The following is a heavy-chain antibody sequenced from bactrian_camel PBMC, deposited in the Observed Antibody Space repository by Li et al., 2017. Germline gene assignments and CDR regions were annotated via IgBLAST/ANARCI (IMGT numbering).Heavy chain of an antibody. CDR1: EYTVSSYC. Sequence: HVQLVESGGGSVQAGGSLRLSCAASEYTVSSYCMGWFRQGPGKEREGVAAIRTGGTSRYYGDFVRGRFTISQVSGDNTTYLQMNSLKPEDTAMYLCATTVRGGPLNMCNAIYWGQGTQVTVS. CDR2: IRTGGTSR. CDR3: ATTVRGGPLNMCNAIY. V-gene: IGHV3S1*01. J-gene: IGHJ4*01.